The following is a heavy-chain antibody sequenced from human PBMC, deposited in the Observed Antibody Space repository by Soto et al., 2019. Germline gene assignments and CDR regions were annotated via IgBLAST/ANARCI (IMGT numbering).Heavy chain of an antibody. CDR3: ARVRGSGTYYYYGMDV. V-gene: IGHV3-33*01. Sequence: QVQLVESGGGVVQPGRYLRLSCAASGFTFSNYAMLWVRQAPGKGLEWVAVIWYDGSNKYYADSVKGRFTISRDNSKNTLYLQMNSLRAEDTGVYYCARVRGSGTYYYYGMDVWGQGTTVTVSS. CDR2: IWYDGSNK. CDR1: GFTFSNYA. D-gene: IGHD3-10*01. J-gene: IGHJ6*02.